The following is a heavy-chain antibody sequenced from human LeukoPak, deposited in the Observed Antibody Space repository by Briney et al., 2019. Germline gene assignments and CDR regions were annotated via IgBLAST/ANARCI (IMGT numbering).Heavy chain of an antibody. CDR2: IYYSGST. CDR1: GGSISSSSYY. CDR3: ARHFLHHYDYVWGSYTNWFDP. Sequence: SETLSLTCPVSGGSISSSSYYWGWIRQPPGKGLEWIGSIYYSGSTYYNPSLKSRVTISVDTSKNQFSLKLSSVTAADTAVYYCARHFLHHYDYVWGSYTNWFDPWGQGTLVTVSS. D-gene: IGHD3-16*01. V-gene: IGHV4-39*01. J-gene: IGHJ5*02.